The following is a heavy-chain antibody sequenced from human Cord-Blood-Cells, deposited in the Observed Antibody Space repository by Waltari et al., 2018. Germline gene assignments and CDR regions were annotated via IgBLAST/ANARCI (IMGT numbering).Heavy chain of an antibody. CDR3: AKERGWYYFDY. CDR1: GLTFSSYA. V-gene: IGHV3-23*01. J-gene: IGHJ4*02. D-gene: IGHD6-19*01. Sequence: EVQLLESGGGLVQPGGSLRFYCAASGLTFSSYARSWVRQAPGEGMEWVSSISGSGGSTYYADSVKGRFTISRDNSKNTLYLQMNSLRAEDTAVYYCAKERGWYYFDYWGQGTLVTVSS. CDR2: ISGSGGST.